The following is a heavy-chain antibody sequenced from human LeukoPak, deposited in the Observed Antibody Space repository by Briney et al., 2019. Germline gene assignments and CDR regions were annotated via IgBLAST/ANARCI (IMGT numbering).Heavy chain of an antibody. CDR3: AKGCDTNCFHFDY. Sequence: GGSLRLSCAASRLRFSSYAMHWVRQAPGKGLEWVAVVSSDDRNKYYADSVKGRFTISRDNSRNMLFLQMNSLSAEDTAVYYCAKGCDTNCFHFDYWGQGSLVTVSS. D-gene: IGHD2-15*01. V-gene: IGHV3-30-3*01. CDR2: VSSDDRNK. J-gene: IGHJ4*02. CDR1: RLRFSSYA.